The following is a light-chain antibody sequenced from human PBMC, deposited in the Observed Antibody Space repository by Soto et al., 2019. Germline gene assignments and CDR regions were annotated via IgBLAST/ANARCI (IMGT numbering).Light chain of an antibody. CDR3: QQHSNWPFT. Sequence: EIVLSQSPATLSLSPGERATLSCRASQSVSSYLAWYQQKPGQAPRLLIYDASNRATGIPARFSGSGSGTDFTLTISSLEPEDFAFYYCQQHSNWPFTFGQGTRLEIK. V-gene: IGKV3-11*01. CDR2: DAS. CDR1: QSVSSY. J-gene: IGKJ5*01.